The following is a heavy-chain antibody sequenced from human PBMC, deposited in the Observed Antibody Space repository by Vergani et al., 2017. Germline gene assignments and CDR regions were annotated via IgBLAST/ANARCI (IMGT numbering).Heavy chain of an antibody. V-gene: IGHV3-23*01. CDR2: ISGSGDTT. CDR3: AKGGGFAEYFQH. J-gene: IGHJ1*01. CDR1: GFTFSSYA. Sequence: DVQLLESGGGLVQPGGSLRLSCAASGFTFSSYAMTWVRQAPGKGLEWVSAISGSGDTTYYADSVKGRFTISRDNSKNTLYLPMNSLRAEDTAVYYCAKGGGFAEYFQHWGQGTLVTVSS. D-gene: IGHD3-16*01.